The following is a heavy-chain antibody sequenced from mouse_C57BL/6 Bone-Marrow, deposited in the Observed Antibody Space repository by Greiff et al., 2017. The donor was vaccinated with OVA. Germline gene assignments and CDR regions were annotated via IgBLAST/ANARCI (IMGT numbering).Heavy chain of an antibody. J-gene: IGHJ4*01. CDR2: ISYDGSN. Sequence: EVKLQESGPGLVKPSQSLSLTCSVTGYSITSGYYWYWIRQFPGNKLEWMGYISYDGSNNYNPSLKNRISITRATSKNQFFLKLNSVTTEDTATYYGARDLYYGSSYYAMDYWGQGTSVTVSS. D-gene: IGHD1-1*01. CDR1: GYSITSGYY. CDR3: ARDLYYGSSYYAMDY. V-gene: IGHV3-6*01.